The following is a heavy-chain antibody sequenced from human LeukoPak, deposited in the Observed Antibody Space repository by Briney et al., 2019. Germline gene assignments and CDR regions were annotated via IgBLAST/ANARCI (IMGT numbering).Heavy chain of an antibody. V-gene: IGHV1-69*13. D-gene: IGHD5-18*01. J-gene: IGHJ6*02. Sequence: GASVKVSCKASGGTFSSYAISWVRQAPGQGLEWMGGIIPIFGTANYAQKFQGRVTITADESTSTAYMELSSLRSEDTAVYYCARDREVQLWLHSPHGMDVWGQGTTVTVSS. CDR2: IIPIFGTA. CDR3: ARDREVQLWLHSPHGMDV. CDR1: GGTFSSYA.